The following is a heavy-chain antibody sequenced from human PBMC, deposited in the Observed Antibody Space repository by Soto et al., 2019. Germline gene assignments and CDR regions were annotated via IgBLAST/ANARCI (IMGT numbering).Heavy chain of an antibody. CDR3: ASRERVDAFDI. Sequence: QVQLVQSGAEVKKPGSSVKVYCKASAGTLISNAMSWVRQAPGQGLEWMGGIIPILGSANYAQKFQDRVTITADESTSTTYMELNSLRSEDAAVYYCASRERVDAFDIWGQGTMVTVSS. CDR1: AGTLISNA. CDR2: IIPILGSA. J-gene: IGHJ3*02. D-gene: IGHD1-26*01. V-gene: IGHV1-69*01.